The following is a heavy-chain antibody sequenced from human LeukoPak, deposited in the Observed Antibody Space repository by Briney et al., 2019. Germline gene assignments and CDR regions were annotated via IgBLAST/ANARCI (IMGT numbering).Heavy chain of an antibody. V-gene: IGHV4-59*08. CDR1: GGPISSYY. J-gene: IGHJ3*02. CDR2: IYYSGSS. CDR3: ARRSTLYDAFDI. D-gene: IGHD6-13*01. Sequence: SETLSLTCSVSGGPISSYYWLWLRQPPGKGLEGIEYIYYSGSSNDNLSGKSRVTRAVDTSKLQFSLKLSSVTATDTAVYYCARRSTLYDAFDIWGQGTTVTVSS.